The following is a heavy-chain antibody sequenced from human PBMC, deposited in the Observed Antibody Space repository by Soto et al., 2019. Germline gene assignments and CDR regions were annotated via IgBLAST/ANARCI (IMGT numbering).Heavy chain of an antibody. CDR3: ARDRLTTVTTYGAFDI. D-gene: IGHD4-17*01. Sequence: ASVKVSCKASGGTFSSYAISWVRQAPEQGLEWMGGIIPILGIANYAQKFQGRVTITADKSTSTAYMELSSLRSEDTAVYYCARDRLTTVTTYGAFDIWGQGTMVTVSS. CDR1: GGTFSSYA. V-gene: IGHV1-69*10. J-gene: IGHJ3*02. CDR2: IIPILGIA.